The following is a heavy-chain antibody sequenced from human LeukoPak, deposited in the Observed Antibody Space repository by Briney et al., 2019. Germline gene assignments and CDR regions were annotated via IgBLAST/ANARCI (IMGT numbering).Heavy chain of an antibody. Sequence: GASVKVSCKASGGTFSSYAISWVRQAPGQGLEWMGGIIPIFGTADYAQKFQGRVTITADESTSTAYMELSSLRSEDTAVYYCARRDGGRGGYNYFDYWGQGTLVTVSS. CDR1: GGTFSSYA. D-gene: IGHD5-24*01. CDR2: IIPIFGTA. CDR3: ARRDGGRGGYNYFDY. V-gene: IGHV1-69*13. J-gene: IGHJ4*02.